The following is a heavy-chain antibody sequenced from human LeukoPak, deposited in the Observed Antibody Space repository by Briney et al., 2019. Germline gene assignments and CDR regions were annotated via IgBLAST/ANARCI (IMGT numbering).Heavy chain of an antibody. Sequence: SETLSLTCTVSGGSISSYYWSWIRQPAGKGLEWIGHIYTSGSTNYNPSLKSRVTMSVDTSKNQFSLKLSSVTAADTAVYYCARVPGYSYGYVNYYYYGMDVWGQGTTVTVSS. CDR3: ARVPGYSYGYVNYYYYGMDV. CDR2: IYTSGST. CDR1: GGSISSYY. D-gene: IGHD5-18*01. J-gene: IGHJ6*02. V-gene: IGHV4-4*07.